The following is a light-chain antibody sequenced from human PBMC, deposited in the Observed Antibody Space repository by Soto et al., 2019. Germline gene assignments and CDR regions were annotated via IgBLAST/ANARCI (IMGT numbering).Light chain of an antibody. J-gene: IGKJ1*01. Sequence: DIQIPHSPATLSASVDASVTITCRASQSIKSWLAWYPQKPGKAPKLLIYEASSLESGVPSRFGGSGSGTEFTLTISSPQPDDFATYYCQQYNTYSWTFGQGTKVDIK. CDR3: QQYNTYSWT. V-gene: IGKV1-5*03. CDR2: EAS. CDR1: QSIKSW.